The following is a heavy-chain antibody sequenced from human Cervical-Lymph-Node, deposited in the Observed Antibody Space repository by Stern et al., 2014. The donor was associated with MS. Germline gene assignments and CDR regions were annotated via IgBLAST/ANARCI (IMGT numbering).Heavy chain of an antibody. CDR3: ARGGEYYDSSGYSLLDY. CDR1: GGSISSGDYY. Sequence: QVQLQESGPGLVKPSQTLSLTCTVSGGSISSGDYYWSWIRQPPGKGLVWIGYIYYSGSTYYNPSLKSRVTISVDTSKNQFSLKLSSVTATDTAVYYCARGGEYYDSSGYSLLDYWGQGTLVTVSS. J-gene: IGHJ4*02. CDR2: IYYSGST. D-gene: IGHD3-22*01. V-gene: IGHV4-30-4*01.